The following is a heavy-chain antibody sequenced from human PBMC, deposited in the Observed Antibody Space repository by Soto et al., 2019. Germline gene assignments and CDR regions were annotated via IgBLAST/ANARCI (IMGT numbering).Heavy chain of an antibody. V-gene: IGHV4-34*01. J-gene: IGHJ4*02. Sequence: SETLSLTCAVYGGSFSGYYWSWIRQPPGKGLEWIGEINHSGSTNYNPSLKSRVTISVDTSKNQFSLKLSSVTAADTAVYYCARHIHNQGFEYYFDSWGQGTRVTVSS. CDR2: INHSGST. CDR1: GGSFSGYY. D-gene: IGHD1-1*01. CDR3: ARHIHNQGFEYYFDS.